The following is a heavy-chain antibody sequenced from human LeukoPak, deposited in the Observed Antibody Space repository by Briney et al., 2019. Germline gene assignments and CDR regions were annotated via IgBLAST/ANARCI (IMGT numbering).Heavy chain of an antibody. CDR3: ARVSSGYHLDY. CDR1: GGSISSGGYY. D-gene: IGHD3-22*01. J-gene: IGHJ4*02. Sequence: SETLSLTCTVSGGSISSGGYYWSWIRQHPGKGLEWIGYIYYSGSTYYNPSLKSRVTISVDTSKNQFSLKLSSVTAADTAVYYCARVSSGYHLDYWAREPWSPSPQ. V-gene: IGHV4-31*03. CDR2: IYYSGST.